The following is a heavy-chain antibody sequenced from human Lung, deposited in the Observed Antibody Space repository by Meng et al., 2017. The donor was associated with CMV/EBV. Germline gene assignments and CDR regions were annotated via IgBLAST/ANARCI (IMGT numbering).Heavy chain of an antibody. CDR3: AKATVSAAGFPHMDV. D-gene: IGHD6-13*01. CDR2: LSYDGSQR. Sequence: GESLKISCVASRLTHFKSYSMHWVRQAPGKGLEWVAILSYDGSQRYYTDSVKGRFTTSRDNSENSLYLQINSLRVEDTAVYYCAKATVSAAGFPHMDVWGQGTTVTVSS. J-gene: IGHJ6*02. V-gene: IGHV3-30*04. CDR1: RLTHFKSYS.